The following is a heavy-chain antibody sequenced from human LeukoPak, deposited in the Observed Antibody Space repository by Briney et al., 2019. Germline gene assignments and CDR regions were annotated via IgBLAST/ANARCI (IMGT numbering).Heavy chain of an antibody. V-gene: IGHV3-21*01. CDR2: ISSSSSYI. Sequence: PGGSLRLSYAASGFTFSSYGMNWVRQAPGKGLEGVPSISSSSSYIYYPDSVKGLFTISRDNAKTSLYLQMNSLRAEDTAVYYCARDEVFYGDYLRETPTHYYYYGMDVWGQGTTVTVSS. D-gene: IGHD4-17*01. CDR1: GFTFSSYG. CDR3: ARDEVFYGDYLRETPTHYYYYGMDV. J-gene: IGHJ6*02.